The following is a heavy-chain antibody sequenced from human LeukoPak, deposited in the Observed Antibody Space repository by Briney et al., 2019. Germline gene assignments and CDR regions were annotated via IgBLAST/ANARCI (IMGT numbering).Heavy chain of an antibody. V-gene: IGHV3-7*01. CDR3: ARDGAAAGLYFDL. J-gene: IGHJ4*01. D-gene: IGHD6-13*01. CDR1: GFTFSDYW. Sequence: GGSLRLSCAVSGFTFSDYWMNWVRQAPGKGLEWVASIHLNGGEKSYVDSAKGRFTISRDNPKNSLYLQMSSLRAEDTGVYYCARDGAAAGLYFDLWGQGTLVTVSS. CDR2: IHLNGGEK.